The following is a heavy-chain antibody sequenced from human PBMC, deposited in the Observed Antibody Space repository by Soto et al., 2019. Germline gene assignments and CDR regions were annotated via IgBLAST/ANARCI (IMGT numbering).Heavy chain of an antibody. D-gene: IGHD2-2*01. CDR1: GGTFSSYT. CDR2: IIPILGIA. V-gene: IGHV1-69*02. Sequence: QVQLVQSGAEVKKPGSSVKVSCKASGGTFSSYTISWVRQAPGQGLEWMGRIIPILGIANYAQKFQGRVTITADKSTSTAYMELSSLRSEDTAVYYCATADNVVVPAAPPHYGMDVWGQGTTVTVSS. J-gene: IGHJ6*02. CDR3: ATADNVVVPAAPPHYGMDV.